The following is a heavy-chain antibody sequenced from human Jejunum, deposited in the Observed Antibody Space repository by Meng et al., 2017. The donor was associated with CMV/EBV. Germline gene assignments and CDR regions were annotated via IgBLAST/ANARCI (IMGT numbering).Heavy chain of an antibody. CDR1: GFSPITNGEG. CDR3: AHFVGGYYPSRPDY. CDR2: IYRGDDK. Sequence: IPLKESGPTLVKPTQTLTLTCTFSGFSPITNGEGVGWIRQPPGKALEWLALIYRGDDKRYSPSLKSRLSIAKDTSKNEVVLTVTTMGPVDTGTYYCAHFVGGYYPSRPDYWGQGTLVTVSS. V-gene: IGHV2-5*02. D-gene: IGHD1-26*01. J-gene: IGHJ4*02.